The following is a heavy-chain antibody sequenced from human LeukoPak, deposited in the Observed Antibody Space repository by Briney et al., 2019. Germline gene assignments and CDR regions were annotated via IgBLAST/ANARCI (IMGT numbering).Heavy chain of an antibody. Sequence: ASVKVSCKASGYTFTSYGISWVRQAPGKGREWMGWLSAYNGNTNYAQKLQGRVTMTTDTSTSTAYMELRSLRSDDTAVYYCASSKRQLLVPDDYWGQGTLVTVSS. D-gene: IGHD6-19*01. V-gene: IGHV1-18*01. CDR3: ASSKRQLLVPDDY. CDR1: GYTFTSYG. J-gene: IGHJ4*02. CDR2: LSAYNGNT.